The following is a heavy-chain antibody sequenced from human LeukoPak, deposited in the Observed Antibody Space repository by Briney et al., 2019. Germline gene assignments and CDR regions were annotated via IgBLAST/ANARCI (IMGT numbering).Heavy chain of an antibody. V-gene: IGHV1-2*02. CDR2: INPTSGGT. Sequence: GASVKVSSKTSGYTFTDYFVHWVRQAPGQGLEWVGWINPTSGGTEYAQKFLGRVTMTRDTTISTAYMELSRLRSDDTAVYFCAREYYYDSSGYSVDYYYYGMDVWGQGTTVTVSS. J-gene: IGHJ6*02. CDR1: GYTFTDYF. CDR3: AREYYYDSSGYSVDYYYYGMDV. D-gene: IGHD3-22*01.